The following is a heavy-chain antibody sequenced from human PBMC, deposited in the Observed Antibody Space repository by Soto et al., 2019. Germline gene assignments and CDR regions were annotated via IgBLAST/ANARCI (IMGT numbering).Heavy chain of an antibody. D-gene: IGHD1-26*01. CDR3: ARAISGTYYSRYHYAMDL. V-gene: IGHV3-30-3*01. J-gene: IGHJ6*02. CDR2: ISYDEGNK. Sequence: GGSLRLSCAAPGFTFSSYAMHWVRHAPGKGLEWVAVISYDEGNKDYADSVKGRFTLSRDDSKNTVFLQMSSLRADDTALYYCARAISGTYYSRYHYAMDLWGQGTTVTVSS. CDR1: GFTFSSYA.